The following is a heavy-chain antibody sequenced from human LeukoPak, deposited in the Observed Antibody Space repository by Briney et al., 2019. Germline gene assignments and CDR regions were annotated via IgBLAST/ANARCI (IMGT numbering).Heavy chain of an antibody. J-gene: IGHJ4*02. CDR3: AKGAGIAAAGIVF. Sequence: PGGSLRLSCAASGFSFSNYAMSWVRQAPGKGLEWVSAISGSGGSTYYADSVKGRFTISRDNSNNTPYLQMNSLRAEDTAVYYCAKGAGIAAAGIVFWGQGTLVTVSS. V-gene: IGHV3-23*01. D-gene: IGHD6-13*01. CDR2: ISGSGGST. CDR1: GFSFSNYA.